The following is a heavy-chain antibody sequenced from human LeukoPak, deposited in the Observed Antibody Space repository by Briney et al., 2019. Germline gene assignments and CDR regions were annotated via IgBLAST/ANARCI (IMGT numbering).Heavy chain of an antibody. D-gene: IGHD2-2*01. CDR3: ARTVVVVPAARLRNYRIIDY. Sequence: SETLSLTCAVYGGSFSGYYWSWIRQPPGKGLEWIGEINHSGSTNYNPSLKSRVTISVDTSKNQFSLKLSSVTAADTAVYYCARTVVVVPAARLRNYRIIDYRGQGTLVTVSS. CDR1: GGSFSGYY. CDR2: INHSGST. V-gene: IGHV4-34*01. J-gene: IGHJ4*02.